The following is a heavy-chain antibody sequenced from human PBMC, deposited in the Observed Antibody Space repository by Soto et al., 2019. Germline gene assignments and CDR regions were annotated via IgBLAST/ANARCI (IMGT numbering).Heavy chain of an antibody. Sequence: GGSLRLSCAASGFTFSSYSMNWVRQAPGKGLEWVSYISSNSSTIYYADSVKGRFTISRDNAKNSLYLQMNSLRDEDTAVYYCARPYYDILTGYYDAFDIWGQGTMVTVSS. J-gene: IGHJ3*02. CDR1: GFTFSSYS. D-gene: IGHD3-9*01. V-gene: IGHV3-48*02. CDR3: ARPYYDILTGYYDAFDI. CDR2: ISSNSSTI.